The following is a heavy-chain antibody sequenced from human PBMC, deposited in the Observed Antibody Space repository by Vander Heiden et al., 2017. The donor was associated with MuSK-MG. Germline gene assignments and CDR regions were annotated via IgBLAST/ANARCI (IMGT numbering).Heavy chain of an antibody. J-gene: IGHJ4*02. V-gene: IGHV3-33*01. Sequence: QVQLVESGGGVVQRGRALRLSCAASGFTVSSYGMHWVRQAPGKGLEWVAVIWYDGSNKYYADSVKGRFTISRDNSKNTLYLQMNSLRAEDTAVYYCARNDFWSGYYKAFDYWGQGTLVTVSS. CDR3: ARNDFWSGYYKAFDY. CDR2: IWYDGSNK. D-gene: IGHD3-3*01. CDR1: GFTVSSYG.